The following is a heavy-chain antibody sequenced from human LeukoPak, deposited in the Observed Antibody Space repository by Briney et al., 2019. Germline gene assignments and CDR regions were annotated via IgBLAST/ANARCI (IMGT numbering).Heavy chain of an antibody. CDR3: ARNEPGIAVAAVNAFDI. D-gene: IGHD6-19*01. CDR1: GFTFSSYW. CDR2: IKQDGREK. J-gene: IGHJ3*02. Sequence: PGGSLRLSCAASGFTFSSYWMSWFRRAPGKGLEGVANIKQDGREKYYVDSVKGRFTISRDNSKNSLYLQMNSLRAEDTAVYYCARNEPGIAVAAVNAFDIWGQGTMVTVSS. V-gene: IGHV3-7*01.